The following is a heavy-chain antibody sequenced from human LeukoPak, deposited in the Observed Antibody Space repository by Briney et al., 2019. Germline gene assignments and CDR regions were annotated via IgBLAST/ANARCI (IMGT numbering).Heavy chain of an antibody. CDR3: ARRTILTGSDY. CDR1: GGSISSYY. CDR2: IYTSGST. Sequence: SGTLSLTCSVSGGSISSYYWSWIRQPAGKELEWIGRIYTSGSTDYNPSLKSRVTMSVDTSKNQFSLKLSSVTAADTAVYYCARRTILTGSDYWGQGTLVTVSS. J-gene: IGHJ4*02. D-gene: IGHD3-9*01. V-gene: IGHV4-4*07.